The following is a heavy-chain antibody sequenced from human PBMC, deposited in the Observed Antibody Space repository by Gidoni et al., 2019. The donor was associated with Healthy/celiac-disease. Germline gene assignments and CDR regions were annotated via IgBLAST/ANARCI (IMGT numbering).Heavy chain of an antibody. CDR1: GGSISSGGYY. V-gene: IGHV4-31*03. CDR3: ARAPDPDMTTVTAFDY. D-gene: IGHD4-17*01. Sequence: QVQLQESGPGLVKPSQTLSLTCTVSGGSISSGGYYWSWSRQHPGKGLGWIGYIYYSGSTYYNPSLKSRVTISVDTSKNQFSLKLSSVTAADTAVYYCARAPDPDMTTVTAFDYWGQGTLVTVSS. CDR2: IYYSGST. J-gene: IGHJ4*02.